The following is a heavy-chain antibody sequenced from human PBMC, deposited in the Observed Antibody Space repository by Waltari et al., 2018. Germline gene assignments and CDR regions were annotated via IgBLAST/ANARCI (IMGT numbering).Heavy chain of an antibody. CDR3: ARHPAMTIMLWYFDL. CDR2: IYSSMST. J-gene: IGHJ2*01. D-gene: IGHD2-8*01. CDR1: GGSIRSSSSD. Sequence: QLQLQESGPGLVKPSETLSLTCTVSGGSIRSSSSDWGWIRQPPGKGLEWIGSIYSSMSTYYNPSLKSRFTISVDTSKNQFSLKLSSVTAADTAVYYCARHPAMTIMLWYFDLWGRGTLVTVSS. V-gene: IGHV4-39*01.